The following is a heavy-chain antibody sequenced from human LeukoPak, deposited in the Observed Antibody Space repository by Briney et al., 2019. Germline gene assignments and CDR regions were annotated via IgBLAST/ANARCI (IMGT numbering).Heavy chain of an antibody. D-gene: IGHD3-10*01. CDR2: IYYSGST. J-gene: IGHJ3*02. V-gene: IGHV4-59*01. Sequence: SETLSLTCTVSGGSINNFYWTWIRQPPGKGLEWIGYIYYSGSTNYNPSLKSRVTLSVDTSKNQFSLKLSSVTAADTAVYYCARDWSGKNAFDIWGQGTMVTVSS. CDR3: ARDWSGKNAFDI. CDR1: GGSINNFY.